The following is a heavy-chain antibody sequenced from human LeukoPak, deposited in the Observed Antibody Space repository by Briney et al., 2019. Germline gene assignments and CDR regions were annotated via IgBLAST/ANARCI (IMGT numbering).Heavy chain of an antibody. D-gene: IGHD1-26*01. CDR2: IYHSGST. J-gene: IGHJ6*03. V-gene: IGHV4-30-2*01. CDR1: GGSISSGGYY. CDR3: ARERVGSYYYYMDV. Sequence: PSQTLSLTCTVSGGSISSGGYYWSWIRQPPGKGLEWIGYIYHSGSTYYNPSLKSRVTISVDRSKNQFSLKLSSVTAADTAVYYCARERVGSYYYYMDVWGKGTTVTVSS.